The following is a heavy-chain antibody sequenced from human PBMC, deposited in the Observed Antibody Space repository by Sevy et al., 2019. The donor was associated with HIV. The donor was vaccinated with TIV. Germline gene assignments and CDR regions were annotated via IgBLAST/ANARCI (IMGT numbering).Heavy chain of an antibody. CDR2: ISSSSSYP. V-gene: IGHV3-11*06. CDR3: ARDLQPYSSDAFDI. J-gene: IGHJ3*02. CDR1: GFTFSDYY. Sequence: GGSLRLSCAASGFTFSDYYMSWIRQAPGKGLEWVSYISSSSSYPNYADSVKGRFTISRDNAKNSLYLQMNSLGAEDTAVYYCARDLQPYSSDAFDIWGQGTMVTVSS. D-gene: IGHD6-13*01.